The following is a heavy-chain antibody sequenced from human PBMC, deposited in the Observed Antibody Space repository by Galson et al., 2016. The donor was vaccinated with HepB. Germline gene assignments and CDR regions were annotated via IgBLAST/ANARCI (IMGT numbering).Heavy chain of an antibody. J-gene: IGHJ3*02. CDR2: IKQDGTQK. Sequence: SLRLSCAASGFTFSNYWMSWVRQAPGEGLEWLVNIKQDGTQKDYVDSVKGRFTISRDNAKNSLYLQMNSLRDEDTAVYYCAREGKGGFDIGGQGTMVTVSS. V-gene: IGHV3-7*01. CDR3: AREGKGGFDI. D-gene: IGHD2-15*01. CDR1: GFTFSNYW.